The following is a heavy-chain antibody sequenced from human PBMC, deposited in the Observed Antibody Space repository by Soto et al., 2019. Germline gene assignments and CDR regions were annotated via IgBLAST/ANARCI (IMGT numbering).Heavy chain of an antibody. CDR1: GFTFSSYA. D-gene: IGHD3-22*01. CDR3: AKGGYYDSSGYYYRVDY. J-gene: IGHJ4*02. Sequence: VQLVESGGGLVQPGGSLRLSCAASGFTFSSYAMSWVRQAPGKGLEWVSAISGSGGSTYYADSVKGRFTISRDNSKNTLYLQMNSLRAEDTAVYYCAKGGYYDSSGYYYRVDYWGQGTLVTVSS. V-gene: IGHV3-23*04. CDR2: ISGSGGST.